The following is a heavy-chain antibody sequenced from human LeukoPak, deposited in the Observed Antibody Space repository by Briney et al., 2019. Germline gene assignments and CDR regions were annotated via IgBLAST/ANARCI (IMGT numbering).Heavy chain of an antibody. D-gene: IGHD1-26*01. V-gene: IGHV3-74*01. CDR2: INSDGSST. Sequence: QPGGSLRLSCAASGFTFSSYWMHWVRQAQGQGLVWVSRINSDGSSTSYADSVKGRFTISRDNAKNTLYLQMNSLRAEDTAVYYCARDRSGSYYSWFDYWGQGTLVTVSS. CDR3: ARDRSGSYYSWFDY. J-gene: IGHJ4*02. CDR1: GFTFSSYW.